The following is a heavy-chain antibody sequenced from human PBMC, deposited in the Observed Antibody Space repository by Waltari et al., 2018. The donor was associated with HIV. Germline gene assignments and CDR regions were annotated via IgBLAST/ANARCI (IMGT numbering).Heavy chain of an antibody. Sequence: EVKLVESGGGLVQPGRSPRLPCAASGYTFDDYDMHWARQAPGKGLEWVSGISWNSGSIGYADSVKGRFTISRDNAKNSLYLQMNSLRAEDTALYYCAKEAYGAGPFDYWGQGTLVTVSS. D-gene: IGHD4-17*01. CDR2: ISWNSGSI. V-gene: IGHV3-9*01. CDR1: GYTFDDYD. CDR3: AKEAYGAGPFDY. J-gene: IGHJ4*02.